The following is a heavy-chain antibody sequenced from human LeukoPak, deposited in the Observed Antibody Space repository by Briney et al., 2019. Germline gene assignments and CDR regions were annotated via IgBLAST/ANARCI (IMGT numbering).Heavy chain of an antibody. CDR3: AICGGGAFDI. CDR1: GGSISRSSYY. V-gene: IGHV4-39*01. Sequence: SETLSLTCTVSGGSISRSSYYWGWIRQPPGKGLEWIGSIYYSGSTYYNPSLKSRVTISVDTSKNQFSLRLSSVTAADTAVYYCAICGGGAFDIWGQGTMVTVSS. J-gene: IGHJ3*02. D-gene: IGHD2-21*01. CDR2: IYYSGST.